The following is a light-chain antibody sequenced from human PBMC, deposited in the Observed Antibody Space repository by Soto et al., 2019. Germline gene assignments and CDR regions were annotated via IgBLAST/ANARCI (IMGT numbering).Light chain of an antibody. Sequence: QSVLTQPASVSGSPGQSITISCTGTSSDVGGYKFVSWYQQHPGKAPKLMIYEVSNRPSGVSNRFSGSKSGNTASLTISGPQAEDEADYYCSSYTTSSTRVFGGGTKVTVL. V-gene: IGLV2-14*01. CDR1: SSDVGGYKF. CDR3: SSYTTSSTRV. J-gene: IGLJ3*02. CDR2: EVS.